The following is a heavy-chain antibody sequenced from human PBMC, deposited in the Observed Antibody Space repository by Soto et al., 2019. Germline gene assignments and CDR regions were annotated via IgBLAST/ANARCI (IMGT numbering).Heavy chain of an antibody. D-gene: IGHD3-22*01. J-gene: IGHJ4*02. CDR1: GGSISSGGYS. CDR3: ARDDSSNTAGFDY. V-gene: IGHV4-30-2*01. Sequence: QLQLQESGSGLVKPSQTLSLTCAVSGGSISSGGYSWSWIRQPPGKGLEWIGYIYHSGSTYYNPSLKSRITISVDRSKNQFSLKLSSVTAADTAVYYCARDDSSNTAGFDYLGQGTLVTVSS. CDR2: IYHSGST.